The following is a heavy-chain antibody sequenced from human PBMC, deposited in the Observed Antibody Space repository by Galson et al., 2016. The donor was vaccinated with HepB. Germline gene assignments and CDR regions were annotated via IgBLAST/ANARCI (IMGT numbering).Heavy chain of an antibody. V-gene: IGHV3-48*02. CDR3: TRSYGQRLANDALDI. CDR2: ISDSSSHI. D-gene: IGHD6-19*01. CDR1: GFSFTTYS. Sequence: SLRLSCAASGFSFTTYSMNWVRQAPGKGLEWVSYISDSSSHIYCAGSVKGRFTISRDSAKNSLYLQMNSLRDEDTAVYYCTRSYGQRLANDALDIWGQGTLVSVSS. J-gene: IGHJ3*02.